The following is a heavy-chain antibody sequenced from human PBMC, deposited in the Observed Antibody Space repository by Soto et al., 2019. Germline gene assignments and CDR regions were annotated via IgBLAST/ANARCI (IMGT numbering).Heavy chain of an antibody. CDR3: AREGSGSHIDY. Sequence: QVQLVESGGGVVQPGRSLRLSCAASGFTFSSYAMHWVRQAPGKGLEWVAVISYDGSNKYYADSVKGRFTISRDNSKNTLYLQMNSLRAEDTAVYYCAREGSGSHIDYWGQGTLVTVSS. CDR2: ISYDGSNK. J-gene: IGHJ4*02. CDR1: GFTFSSYA. D-gene: IGHD1-26*01. V-gene: IGHV3-30-3*01.